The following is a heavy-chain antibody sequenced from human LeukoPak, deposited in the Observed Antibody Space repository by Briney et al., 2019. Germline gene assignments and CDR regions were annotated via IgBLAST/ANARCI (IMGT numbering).Heavy chain of an antibody. CDR3: VRDSPFDSSSGELDN. V-gene: IGHV3-7*01. CDR2: INQDGSER. D-gene: IGHD6-6*01. Sequence: PGGSLRLSCAASGLTFSSFWMSWVRQAPGKGLEWVANINQDGSERYYMDSVKGRFSISRDNAKNSVYLQMNSLRVEDTAVYSCVRDSPFDSSSGELDNWGRGTLVTVSS. J-gene: IGHJ4*02. CDR1: GLTFSSFW.